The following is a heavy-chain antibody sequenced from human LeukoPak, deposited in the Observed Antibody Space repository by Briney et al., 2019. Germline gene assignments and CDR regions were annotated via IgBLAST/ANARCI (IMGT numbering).Heavy chain of an antibody. CDR3: ASRIAVAGTSDY. V-gene: IGHV1-8*01. D-gene: IGHD6-19*01. J-gene: IGHJ4*02. CDR1: GYTFTSYD. Sequence: ASVKVSCKASGYTFTSYDINWVRQATGQGLEWMGWMNPNSGNTGYAQKFQGRVTMTRNTSIGTAYMELSSLRSEDTAVYYCASRIAVAGTSDYWGQGTLVTVSS. CDR2: MNPNSGNT.